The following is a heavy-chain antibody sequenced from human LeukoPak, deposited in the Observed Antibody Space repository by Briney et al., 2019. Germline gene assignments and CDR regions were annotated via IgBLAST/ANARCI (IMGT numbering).Heavy chain of an antibody. J-gene: IGHJ1*01. CDR1: EYTFTSYY. CDR3: ARDSISCSSASCYKYFQH. Sequence: ASVKVSCKASEYTFTSYYMHWVRQAPGQGLEWMGIINPSGGSTSYAQKFQGRVTMTRDMSTSTVYMELSSLRSEDTAVYYCARDSISCSSASCYKYFQHWGQGTLVTVSS. V-gene: IGHV1-46*01. CDR2: INPSGGST. D-gene: IGHD2-2*02.